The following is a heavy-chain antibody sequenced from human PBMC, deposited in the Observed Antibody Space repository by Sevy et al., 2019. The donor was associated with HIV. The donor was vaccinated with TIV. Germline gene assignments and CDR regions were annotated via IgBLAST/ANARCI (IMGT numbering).Heavy chain of an antibody. Sequence: GGSLRLSCAASGFTFSDYYMSWIRQAPGKGLEWVSYISSSSSYTNYADSVKGRFTISRDNAKTSLYLQMNSLRAEDTAVYYCARGPRYYYGSGSYYRGKATWFDPWGQGTLVTVSS. CDR2: ISSSSSYT. V-gene: IGHV3-11*06. CDR3: ARGPRYYYGSGSYYRGKATWFDP. CDR1: GFTFSDYY. J-gene: IGHJ5*02. D-gene: IGHD3-10*01.